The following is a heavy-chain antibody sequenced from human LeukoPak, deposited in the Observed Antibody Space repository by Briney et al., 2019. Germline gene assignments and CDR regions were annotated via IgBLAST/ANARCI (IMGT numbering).Heavy chain of an antibody. J-gene: IGHJ5*02. V-gene: IGHV4-39*07. CDR2: IYYSGST. CDR1: GGSISSSSYY. Sequence: SETLSLTCTVSGGSISSSSYYWGWIRQPPGKGLEWIGSIYYSGSTYYNPSLKSRVTISVDTSKNQFSLKLSSVTAADTAVYYCARDYDFWSGSRFDPWGQGTLVTVSS. D-gene: IGHD3-3*01. CDR3: ARDYDFWSGSRFDP.